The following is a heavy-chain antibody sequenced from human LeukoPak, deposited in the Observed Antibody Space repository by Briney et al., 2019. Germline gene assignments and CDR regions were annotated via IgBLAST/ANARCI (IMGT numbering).Heavy chain of an antibody. D-gene: IGHD4/OR15-4a*01. CDR1: RFTFSSYS. Sequence: GGSLRLSRAASRFTFSSYSMNWVRQAPGKGLEWVSSISSSSSYIYYADSVKGRFTISRDNAKNSPYLQMNSLRAGDTAVYYCAREGAPSDAFDIWGQGTMVTVSS. J-gene: IGHJ3*02. V-gene: IGHV3-21*01. CDR3: AREGAPSDAFDI. CDR2: ISSSSSYI.